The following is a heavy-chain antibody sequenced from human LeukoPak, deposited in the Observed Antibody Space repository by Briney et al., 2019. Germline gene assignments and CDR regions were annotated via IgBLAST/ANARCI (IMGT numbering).Heavy chain of an antibody. CDR3: ARPPYSSSWYLFGYNWFDP. J-gene: IGHJ5*02. D-gene: IGHD6-13*01. Sequence: PSETLSLTCTVSGGSISSYYWSWIRQPPGKGLEWIGYIYYSGSTNYNPSLKSRVTISVDTSKNQFSLKLSSVTAADTAVYYCARPPYSSSWYLFGYNWFDPWGQEPLVTVSS. CDR2: IYYSGST. V-gene: IGHV4-59*01. CDR1: GGSISSYY.